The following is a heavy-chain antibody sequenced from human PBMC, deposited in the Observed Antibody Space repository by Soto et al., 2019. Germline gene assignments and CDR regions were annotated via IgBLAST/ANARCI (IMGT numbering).Heavy chain of an antibody. CDR3: ARDQSDSRGWYQAFDI. CDR2: IYYSGRT. D-gene: IGHD6-19*01. J-gene: IGHJ3*02. Sequence: QVQLQESGPGLVKPSENLSLTCTVSGGSINGYYWSWIRQPPGKGLEWIGFIYYSGRTNYNPSLKSRVNISVDTSKNQFSLKLSSVTAADTAVYYCARDQSDSRGWYQAFDIWGQGTRVTVSS. V-gene: IGHV4-59*01. CDR1: GGSINGYY.